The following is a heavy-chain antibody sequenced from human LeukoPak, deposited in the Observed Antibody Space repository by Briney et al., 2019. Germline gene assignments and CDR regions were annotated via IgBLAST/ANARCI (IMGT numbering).Heavy chain of an antibody. J-gene: IGHJ6*02. CDR3: ARDFRVGATPTQYYYYYYGMDV. D-gene: IGHD1-26*01. Sequence: GASVKVSCKASGYTFTSYGISWVRQAPGQGLEWMGWISAYNGNTNYAQKLQGRVTMTTDTSTSTAYMELRSLRSDDTAVYYCARDFRVGATPTQYYYYYYGMDVWGQGTTVTVSS. V-gene: IGHV1-18*01. CDR2: ISAYNGNT. CDR1: GYTFTSYG.